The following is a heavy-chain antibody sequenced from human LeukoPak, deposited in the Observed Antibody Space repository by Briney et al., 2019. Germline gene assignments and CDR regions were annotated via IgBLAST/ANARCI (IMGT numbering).Heavy chain of an antibody. J-gene: IGHJ4*02. CDR2: IYYSGST. CDR1: GGSISSSSYY. V-gene: IGHV4-39*01. D-gene: IGHD3-22*01. Sequence: SETLSLTCTVSGGSISSSSYYWGWIRQPPGKGLEWIGSIYYSGSTYYNPSLKSRVTISVDTSKNQFSLKLSSVTAADTAVYYCARGGDYYDSSGHFGYWGQGTLVTVSS. CDR3: ARGGDYYDSSGHFGY.